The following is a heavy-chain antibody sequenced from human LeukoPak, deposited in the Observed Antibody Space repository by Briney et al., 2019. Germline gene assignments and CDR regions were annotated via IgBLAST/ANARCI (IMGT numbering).Heavy chain of an antibody. Sequence: ASVKVSCKVSGYTLSELSMHWVRQAPGKGLEWMGGFDPEDVETIYAQKFQGRVTMTEDTSTDTAYMELSSLRSDDTAVYYCAKGDPGYYYYYYMDVWGKGTTVTVSS. CDR2: FDPEDVET. J-gene: IGHJ6*03. CDR3: AKGDPGYYYYYYMDV. CDR1: GYTLSELS. V-gene: IGHV1-24*01.